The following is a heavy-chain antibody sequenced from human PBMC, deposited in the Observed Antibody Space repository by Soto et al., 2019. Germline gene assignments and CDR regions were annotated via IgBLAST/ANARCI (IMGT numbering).Heavy chain of an antibody. V-gene: IGHV1-69*06. D-gene: IGHD3-22*01. Sequence: GASVKVSCKASGGTFSSYAISWVRQAPGQGLEWMGGIIPIFGTANYAQKFQGRVTITADKSTSTAYMELSSLRSEDTAVYYCARDASSGYRLKKNWSDPWGQGTLVTVSS. CDR2: IIPIFGTA. CDR3: ARDASSGYRLKKNWSDP. J-gene: IGHJ5*02. CDR1: GGTFSSYA.